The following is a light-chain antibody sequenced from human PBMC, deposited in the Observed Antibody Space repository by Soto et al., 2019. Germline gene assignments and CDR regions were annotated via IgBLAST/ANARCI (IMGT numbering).Light chain of an antibody. CDR2: EVS. CDR3: SSYTSSSTV. V-gene: IGLV2-14*01. Sequence: QSVLTQPASVSGSPGQSITISCTGTSSDVGGYNYVSWYQQHPGKAPKLVIYEVSNRPSGVSNRFSGSKSGNTASLTISGLQAEDEADYYCSSYTSSSTVFGGGTKLTVL. J-gene: IGLJ3*02. CDR1: SSDVGGYNY.